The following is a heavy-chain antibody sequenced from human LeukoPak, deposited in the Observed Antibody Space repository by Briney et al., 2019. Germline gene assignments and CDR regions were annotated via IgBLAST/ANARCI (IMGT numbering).Heavy chain of an antibody. J-gene: IGHJ4*02. CDR2: ISGSSSTI. CDR1: GFTFSSYS. D-gene: IGHD3-10*01. CDR3: ARGIGYYASGSYKFDY. V-gene: IGHV3-48*01. Sequence: GGSLRLSCAVSGFTFSSYSMNWVRQAPGKGLEWISYISGSSSTIYYADSVKGRFTISRDNAKNSLSLQMNSLRAGDTAVYYCARGIGYYASGSYKFDYWGQGSLVTVSS.